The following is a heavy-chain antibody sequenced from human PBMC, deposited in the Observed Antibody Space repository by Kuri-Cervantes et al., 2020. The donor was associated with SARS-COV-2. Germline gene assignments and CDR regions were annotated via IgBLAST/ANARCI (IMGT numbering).Heavy chain of an antibody. V-gene: IGHV3-66*02. CDR3: ARDPVHYDFWSGYIGANAFDI. CDR1: GFTVSSNY. J-gene: IGHJ3*02. Sequence: GVLRLSCAASGFTVSSNYMSWVRQAPGKGLEWVSVIYSGDNTYYADSVKGRFTISRDNSKNTLYLQMNSLRAEDTAVYYCARDPVHYDFWSGYIGANAFDIWGQGTMVTVSS. D-gene: IGHD3-3*01. CDR2: IYSGDNT.